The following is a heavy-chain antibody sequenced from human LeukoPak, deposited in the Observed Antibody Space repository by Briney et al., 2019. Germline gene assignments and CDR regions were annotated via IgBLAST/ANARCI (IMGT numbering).Heavy chain of an antibody. CDR2: ISTYNGKT. V-gene: IGHV1-18*04. CDR3: ARGVPVERRFDY. D-gene: IGHD1-1*01. CDR1: GYTFTGYY. Sequence: ASVKVSCKASGYTFTGYYMHWVRQAPGQGLEWMGWISTYNGKTNYAQKFQGRVTLTTDTSTSTAYMEVTSLRSDDTAVYYCARGVPVERRFDYWGQGTLVTVSS. J-gene: IGHJ4*02.